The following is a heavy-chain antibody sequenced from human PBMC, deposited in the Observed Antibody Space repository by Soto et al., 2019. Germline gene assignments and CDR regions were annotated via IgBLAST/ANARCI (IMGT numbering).Heavy chain of an antibody. V-gene: IGHV4-59*01. J-gene: IGHJ4*02. D-gene: IGHD3-22*01. CDR3: ARGPDYYDTSGYITLCY. Sequence: SETLSLTCTVSGGSISSYYWSWIRQPPGKGLEWIGHIYYSGSTNYNPSLKSRVTISVDTSKNQFSLKLNSVTAADTAVYYCARGPDYYDTSGYITLCYWGKGTLVTVSS. CDR1: GGSISSYY. CDR2: IYYSGST.